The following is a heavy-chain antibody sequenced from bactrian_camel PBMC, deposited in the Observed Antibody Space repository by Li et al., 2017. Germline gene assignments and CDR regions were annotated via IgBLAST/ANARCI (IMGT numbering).Heavy chain of an antibody. CDR2: IDSEGAI. CDR1: GSGHIHY. J-gene: IGHJ4*01. V-gene: IGHV3S53*01. D-gene: IGHD2*01. Sequence: HVQLVESGGGSVEAGESLRLSCSASGSGHIHYMGWLRQAVSVDLGGRAAIDSEGAINYANSVKGRFAISLDRAKITLHLQMNNLPPSDTATYYCAAEGGSQQYCSGGHCCANPSYWVQGTQVTVS. CDR3: AAEGGSQQYCSGGHCCANPSY.